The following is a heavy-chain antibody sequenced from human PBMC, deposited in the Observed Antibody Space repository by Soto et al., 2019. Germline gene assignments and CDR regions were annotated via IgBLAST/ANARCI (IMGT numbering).Heavy chain of an antibody. D-gene: IGHD3-10*01. Sequence: PGGSLRLSCAASGFTFFTYAMSWVRQAPGKGLEWVSSISGTGRTTYYADSVKGRFTISSDNSKNTLYLQMDSLRAEDTAVYYCARDSGYGSRASVNHYLDYWGQGTLVTVSS. J-gene: IGHJ4*01. CDR3: ARDSGYGSRASVNHYLDY. CDR2: ISGTGRTT. CDR1: GFTFFTYA. V-gene: IGHV3-23*01.